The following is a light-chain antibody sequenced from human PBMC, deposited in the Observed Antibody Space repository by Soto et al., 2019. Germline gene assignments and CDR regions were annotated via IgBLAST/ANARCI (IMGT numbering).Light chain of an antibody. CDR2: DAS. CDR3: QQYNSYPWT. Sequence: DIQMTQSPSSLSASVGDRVTLTCQASQNINNYLNWYQQKPGRAPKLLIYDASNLESGVPSRFSGSGSGTEFTLTISSLQPDDFAIYYCQQYNSYPWTFGQGTKVHI. CDR1: QNINNY. V-gene: IGKV1-5*01. J-gene: IGKJ1*01.